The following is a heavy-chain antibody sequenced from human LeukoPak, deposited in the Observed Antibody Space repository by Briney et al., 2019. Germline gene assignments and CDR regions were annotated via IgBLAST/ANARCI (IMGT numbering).Heavy chain of an antibody. J-gene: IGHJ4*02. D-gene: IGHD3-9*01. Sequence: SETLSLTCAVYGGSFSGYYWSWIRQPPGKGLEWIGEINHSGSTIYNPSLKSRVTISVDTSKNQFSLKLSSVTAADTAVYYCARGRGDLTAYYYFDYWGQGTLVTVSS. CDR1: GGSFSGYY. V-gene: IGHV4-34*01. CDR3: ARGRGDLTAYYYFDY. CDR2: INHSGST.